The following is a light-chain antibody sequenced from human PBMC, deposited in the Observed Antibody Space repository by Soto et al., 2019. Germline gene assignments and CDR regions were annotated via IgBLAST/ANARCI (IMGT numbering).Light chain of an antibody. CDR2: GAS. CDR1: QSISTY. V-gene: IGKV1-39*01. J-gene: IGKJ4*02. CDR3: QQTFITPPLT. Sequence: DIKMTQSPSSLSASIGDRITITCRASQSISTYLNWYQQKPGKAPSLLIYGASTLQSGVPSRFSGSGSATDFTLTISSLRPEDFATYYCQQTFITPPLTFGGGTKVEIK.